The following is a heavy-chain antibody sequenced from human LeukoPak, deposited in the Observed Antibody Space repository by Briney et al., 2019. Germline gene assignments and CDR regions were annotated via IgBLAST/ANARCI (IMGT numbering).Heavy chain of an antibody. V-gene: IGHV4-39*01. J-gene: IGHJ5*02. Sequence: SETLSLTCTVSGASISSSDRYWGWIRQPPGKGLEWIVSIYYSGSTYYDPSLKSRVTISVDTSKNQFSLKLSSVTAADTAVYYCARQRHSGGSADWFDPWGQGTLVTVSS. D-gene: IGHD3-10*01. CDR1: GASISSSDRY. CDR2: IYYSGST. CDR3: ARQRHSGGSADWFDP.